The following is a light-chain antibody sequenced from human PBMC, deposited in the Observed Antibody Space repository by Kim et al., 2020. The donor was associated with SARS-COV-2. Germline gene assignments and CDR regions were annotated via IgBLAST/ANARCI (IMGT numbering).Light chain of an antibody. CDR3: QQYSLWPLT. V-gene: IGKV3-15*01. CDR1: QSVSSN. Sequence: EIVLTQSPGTLSLSPGERATLSCRASQSVSSNLAWYQQKPGQAPRLLIYGASTRATGIPGRFSGSGSGTEFTLTISSLQSEDFAVYYCQQYSLWPLTFGGGTKLEIK. J-gene: IGKJ4*01. CDR2: GAS.